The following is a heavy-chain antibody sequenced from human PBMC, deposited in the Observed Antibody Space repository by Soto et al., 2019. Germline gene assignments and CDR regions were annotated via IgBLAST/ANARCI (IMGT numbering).Heavy chain of an antibody. CDR2: IHNSGTT. CDR3: ARDYGAGSYGIDY. Sequence: PSETLSLTCTVSGGSISSYYWNWIRQPPGKGLEWIGYIHNSGTTDYNPSLKSRVTMSVDTSKSQFSLKLSSVTAADTAVYYCARDYGAGSYGIDYWGQGTLVTVSS. D-gene: IGHD3-10*01. CDR1: GGSISSYY. J-gene: IGHJ4*02. V-gene: IGHV4-59*01.